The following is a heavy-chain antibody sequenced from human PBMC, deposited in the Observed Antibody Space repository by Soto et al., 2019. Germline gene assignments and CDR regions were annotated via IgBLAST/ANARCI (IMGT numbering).Heavy chain of an antibody. Sequence: SETLSLTCAVSSGSISSSNWWSWVRQPPGKGLEWIGEIYHSGSTNYNPSLKSRVTISVDKSKNQFSLKLSSVTAADTAVYYCARRVLVSITIFGWFDYWGQGTLVTVSS. V-gene: IGHV4-4*02. CDR2: IYHSGST. D-gene: IGHD3-3*01. J-gene: IGHJ4*02. CDR1: SGSISSSNW. CDR3: ARRVLVSITIFGWFDY.